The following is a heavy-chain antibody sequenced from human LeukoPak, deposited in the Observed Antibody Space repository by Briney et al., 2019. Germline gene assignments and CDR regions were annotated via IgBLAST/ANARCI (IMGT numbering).Heavy chain of an antibody. CDR2: VNSDESST. J-gene: IGHJ3*02. V-gene: IGHV3-74*01. Sequence: GGSLRLSRAASGFTFSSYWLHWVRQAPGKGLVWVSRVNSDESSTIYADSVKGRFTISRGNSKNTLYLQMNSLRAEDTAVYYCASDLLAAAGNRDAFDIWGQGTMVTVSS. CDR1: GFTFSSYW. D-gene: IGHD6-13*01. CDR3: ASDLLAAAGNRDAFDI.